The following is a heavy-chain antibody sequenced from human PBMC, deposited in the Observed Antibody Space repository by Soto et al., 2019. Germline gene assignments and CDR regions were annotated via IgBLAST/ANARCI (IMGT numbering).Heavy chain of an antibody. J-gene: IGHJ5*02. CDR2: INHSGST. D-gene: IGHD3-10*01. CDR1: GGSFSGYY. V-gene: IGHV4-34*01. Sequence: SETLSLTCAVYGGSFSGYYWSWIRQPPGKGLEWIGEINHSGSTNYNPSLKSRVTISVDTSKNQFSLKLSSVTAADTAVYYCARGVLWFGEFLFDPWGQGTLVTVSS. CDR3: ARGVLWFGEFLFDP.